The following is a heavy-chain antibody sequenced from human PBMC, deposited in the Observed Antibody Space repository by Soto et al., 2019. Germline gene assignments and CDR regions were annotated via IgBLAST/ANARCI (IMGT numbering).Heavy chain of an antibody. V-gene: IGHV4-61*01. CDR3: ARDRGVGLILWFGESASGMDV. CDR2: IYYSGST. Sequence: SETLSLTCTVSGGSVSGGSYYWSWIRQPPGKGLEWIGYIYYSGSTNYNPSLKSRVTISVDTSKNQFSLKLSSVTAADTAVYYCARDRGVGLILWFGESASGMDVWGQGTTVTVSS. CDR1: GGSVSGGSYY. D-gene: IGHD3-10*01. J-gene: IGHJ6*02.